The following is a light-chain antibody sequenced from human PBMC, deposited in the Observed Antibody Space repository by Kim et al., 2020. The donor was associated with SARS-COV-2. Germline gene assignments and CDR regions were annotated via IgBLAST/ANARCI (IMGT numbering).Light chain of an antibody. CDR3: NSRDSSGDHVV. V-gene: IGLV3-19*01. J-gene: IGLJ3*02. CDR2: GKY. Sequence: SSELTQDPAVSVALGQTVRITCQGDSLRNYYASWYQQRPGQAPVFVLYGKYNRPSGIPDRFSGSASGNTASLTITGAQAEDEADYYCNSRDSSGDHVVFGGGTKLTVL. CDR1: SLRNYY.